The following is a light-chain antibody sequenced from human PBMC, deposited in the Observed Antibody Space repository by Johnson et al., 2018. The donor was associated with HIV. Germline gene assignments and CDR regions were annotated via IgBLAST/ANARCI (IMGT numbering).Light chain of an antibody. Sequence: QSVLTQPPSVSAAPGQKVTISCSGSSSNIWSNFVSWYQQLPGKAPKLLIYDNNKRPSGIPDRFSGSKSGTSATLGITGLQTGDEANYYCGTWDSSLSGVFGTGTKVTVL. V-gene: IGLV1-51*01. J-gene: IGLJ1*01. CDR3: GTWDSSLSGV. CDR2: DNN. CDR1: SSNIWSNF.